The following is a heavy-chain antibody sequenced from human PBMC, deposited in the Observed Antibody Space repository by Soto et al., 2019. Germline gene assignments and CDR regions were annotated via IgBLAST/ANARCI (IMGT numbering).Heavy chain of an antibody. V-gene: IGHV3-48*02. CDR3: ARRYCSGGSCYFDY. D-gene: IGHD2-15*01. CDR2: ISSGSSSI. Sequence: GGSLRLSCAASGFTFSTYGMNWVRQAPGKGLEWVSYISSGSSSIYYADSLKGRFTISRDNTKNSLYLQMNSLRDEDTAVYFCARRYCSGGSCYFDYWGQGTLVTVSS. CDR1: GFTFSTYG. J-gene: IGHJ4*02.